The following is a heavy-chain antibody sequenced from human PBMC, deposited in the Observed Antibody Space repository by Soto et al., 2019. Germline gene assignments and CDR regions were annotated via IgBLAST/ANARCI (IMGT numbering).Heavy chain of an antibody. D-gene: IGHD1-26*01. CDR1: GYTFTSYG. V-gene: IGHV1-18*01. J-gene: IGHJ4*02. CDR2: ISAYNGNT. CDR3: ARMAVSERYYYFDF. Sequence: QVQLVQSGAEVKKPGASVKVSCKASGYTFTSYGISWVRQAPGQGLEWMGWISAYNGNTNYAQKLQGCVTITTVTSMSTAYIELRSLRSDVTAVYYCARMAVSERYYYFDFWGQVTLVTVSS.